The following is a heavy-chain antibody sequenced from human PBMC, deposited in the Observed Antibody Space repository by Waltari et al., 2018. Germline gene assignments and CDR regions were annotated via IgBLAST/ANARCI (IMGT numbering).Heavy chain of an antibody. V-gene: IGHV4-4*02. D-gene: IGHD2-15*01. J-gene: IGHJ5*02. Sequence: QLQLQESGPGLVKPSGTLSLRCAAPGDSVSSTYWWSWVRQSPQKGLEWTGQVHGSGRTNYNPSFASRLTMSLDTSNNQFSLKVTSATAADTAVYYCARDRGRGLYLDTWGPGTLVTVSP. CDR3: ARDRGRGLYLDT. CDR2: VHGSGRT. CDR1: GDSVSSTYW.